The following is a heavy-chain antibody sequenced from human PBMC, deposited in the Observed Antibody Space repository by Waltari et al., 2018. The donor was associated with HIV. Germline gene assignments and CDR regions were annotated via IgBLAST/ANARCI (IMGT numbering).Heavy chain of an antibody. Sequence: EVQLVEYGGGLVQPGRSLRLSCAASGFTFDDYAMHWVRQAPGKGLEWVSGISWNSGSIGYADSVKGRFTISRDNAKNSLYLQMNSLRAEDTALYYCAKEGGTTLVAFDIWGQGTMVTVSS. CDR3: AKEGGTTLVAFDI. CDR1: GFTFDDYA. V-gene: IGHV3-9*01. D-gene: IGHD3-10*02. CDR2: ISWNSGSI. J-gene: IGHJ3*02.